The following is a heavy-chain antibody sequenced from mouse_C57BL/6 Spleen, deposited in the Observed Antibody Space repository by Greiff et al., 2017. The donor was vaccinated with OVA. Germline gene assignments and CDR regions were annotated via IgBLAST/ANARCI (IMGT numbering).Heavy chain of an antibody. J-gene: IGHJ3*01. D-gene: IGHD1-1*01. CDR1: GYSITSGYY. Sequence: DVKLQESGPGLVKPSQSLSLTCSVTGYSITSGYYWNWIRQFPGNKLEWMGYISYDGSNNYNPSLKNRIPITRDTSKNQFFLKLNSVTTEDTATYYCARDYYYGSSPWFAYWGQGTLVTVSA. V-gene: IGHV3-6*01. CDR2: ISYDGSN. CDR3: ARDYYYGSSPWFAY.